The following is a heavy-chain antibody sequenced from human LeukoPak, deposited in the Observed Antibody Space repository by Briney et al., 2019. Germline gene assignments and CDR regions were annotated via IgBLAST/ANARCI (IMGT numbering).Heavy chain of an antibody. V-gene: IGHV4-59*08. CDR2: IYYSGST. CDR3: ASFTTVTRGYFDY. Sequence: SETLSLTCTVSGGSISSYYWSWIRQPPGKGLEWIGYIYYSGSTNYNPSLKSRVTISVDTSKNQFSLKLSSVTAADTAVYYCASFTTVTRGYFDYWGQGTLVTVSS. J-gene: IGHJ4*02. D-gene: IGHD4-17*01. CDR1: GGSISSYY.